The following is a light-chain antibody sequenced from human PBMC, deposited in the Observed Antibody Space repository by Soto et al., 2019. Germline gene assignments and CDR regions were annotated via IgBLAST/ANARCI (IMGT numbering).Light chain of an antibody. V-gene: IGLV1-44*01. CDR1: SSNIGSNT. Sequence: QSVLTQPPSASGTPGQRVTISCSGSSSNIGSNTVNWYQQLPGTAPKLLIYSNNQRPSGVPDRFSGSKSGTSASLAISGLQSEDEADYYCAAWDDSLNCWVFGGVTKLTVL. CDR2: SNN. CDR3: AAWDDSLNCWV. J-gene: IGLJ3*02.